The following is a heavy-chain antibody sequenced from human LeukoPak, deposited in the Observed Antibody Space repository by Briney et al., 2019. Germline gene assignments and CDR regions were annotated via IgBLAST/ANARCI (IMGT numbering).Heavy chain of an antibody. V-gene: IGHV5-10-1*01. CDR2: IDPSASQT. Sequence: GESLRLSCEASGYSFTNYWISWVRQMPGRGPDWMGRIDPSASQTNYNPSFRGHITISVDRSISTVYLQWGSLQASDTAIYYCARRNREKAISLDLWGRGTVVTVSS. J-gene: IGHJ2*01. D-gene: IGHD1-14*01. CDR3: ARRNREKAISLDL. CDR1: GYSFTNYW.